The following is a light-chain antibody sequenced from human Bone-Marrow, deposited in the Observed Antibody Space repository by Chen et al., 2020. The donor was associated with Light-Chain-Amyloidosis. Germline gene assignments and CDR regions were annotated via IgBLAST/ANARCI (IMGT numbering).Light chain of an antibody. CDR3: SSFTSSGTLI. CDR1: SSDVGGFNY. V-gene: IGLV2-14*03. J-gene: IGLJ2*01. Sequence: QSALTQPASVSGSPGQSLTISCRGSSSDVGGFNYVSWYQQHPGKAPKLVICDVSNRPSGISDRFSGSKSGNTASLTISGLQAEDEADYYCSSFTSSGTLIFGGGTKLTVL. CDR2: DVS.